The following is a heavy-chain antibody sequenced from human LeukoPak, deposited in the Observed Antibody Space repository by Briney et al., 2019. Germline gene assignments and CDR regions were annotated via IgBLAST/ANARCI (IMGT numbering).Heavy chain of an antibody. Sequence: GGSLRLSCAASGFTFSSYSMNWVRQAPGKGLEWVSSISSTSDIYCADSVKGRFNISGDNAKNSLYLQMNSLRTGDTAVYYCARGEQLGHLEYFQHWGQGTLVTVSS. V-gene: IGHV3-21*01. J-gene: IGHJ1*01. D-gene: IGHD6-13*01. CDR1: GFTFSSYS. CDR3: ARGEQLGHLEYFQH. CDR2: ISSTSDI.